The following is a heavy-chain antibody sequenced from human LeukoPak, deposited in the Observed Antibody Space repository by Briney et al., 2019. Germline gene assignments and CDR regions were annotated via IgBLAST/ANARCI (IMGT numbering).Heavy chain of an antibody. V-gene: IGHV3-48*01. CDR3: ARGGGPMVRGVDAFDI. J-gene: IGHJ3*02. Sequence: GGSLRLSCAASGFTFSSYAMSWVRQAPGKGLEWVSYISSSSSTIYYADSVKGRFTISRDNAKNSLYLQMNSLRAEDTAVYYCARGGGPMVRGVDAFDIWGQGTMVTVSS. CDR2: ISSSSSTI. D-gene: IGHD3-10*01. CDR1: GFTFSSYA.